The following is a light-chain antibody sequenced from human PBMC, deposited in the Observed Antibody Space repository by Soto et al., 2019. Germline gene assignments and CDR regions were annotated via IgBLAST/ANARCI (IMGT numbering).Light chain of an antibody. Sequence: DIQMTQSPSTLSSSVGDRVTLTCRASQSISSWLAWYQQKPGKAPKLLSYDASSLESGVPSRFSGSGSGTEFTLTISSLKPDDFATYHCQQYNSYSWTFGQGTKVDIK. CDR3: QQYNSYSWT. J-gene: IGKJ1*01. V-gene: IGKV1-5*01. CDR2: DAS. CDR1: QSISSW.